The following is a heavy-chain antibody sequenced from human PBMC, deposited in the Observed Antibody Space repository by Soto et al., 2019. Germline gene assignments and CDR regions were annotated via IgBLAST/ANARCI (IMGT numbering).Heavy chain of an antibody. CDR2: VAQSGYT. Sequence: QLQLQESGPGLVKPSGTLSLTCTVSNGSMTSSLWWSWVRQSPGKGLEGIGEVAQSGYTSYDPSLQSRPTISQGRSRNQFSLRLTSVPAADTAVYYCARNRYGGYDFDSWRQGPLVPVSS. D-gene: IGHD5-12*01. CDR3: ARNRYGGYDFDS. V-gene: IGHV4-4*02. J-gene: IGHJ4*02. CDR1: NGSMTSSLW.